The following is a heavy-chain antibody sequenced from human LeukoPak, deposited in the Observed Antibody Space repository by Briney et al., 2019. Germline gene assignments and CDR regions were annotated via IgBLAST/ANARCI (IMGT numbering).Heavy chain of an antibody. CDR2: IIPILGIA. V-gene: IGHV1-69*04. CDR3: AREGDGDYGDAFDI. Sequence: ASVKVSCKASGYTFTSYGISWVRQAPGQGLEWMGRIIPILGIANYAQKIQGRVTITADKSTSTAYMELSSLRSEDTAVYYCAREGDGDYGDAFDIWGQGTMVTVSS. CDR1: GYTFTSYG. D-gene: IGHD4-17*01. J-gene: IGHJ3*02.